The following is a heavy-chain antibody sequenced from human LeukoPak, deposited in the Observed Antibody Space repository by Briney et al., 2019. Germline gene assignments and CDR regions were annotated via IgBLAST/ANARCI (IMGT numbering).Heavy chain of an antibody. Sequence: GASVKVSCKASGYTFTSYDINWVRQATGQGLEWMGWMNPNSGNTGYAQKFQGRVTITRNTPISTAYMELSSLRSEDTAVYYCARVAAAGTKYYYYYYMDVWGKGTTVTVSS. D-gene: IGHD6-13*01. CDR1: GYTFTSYD. CDR2: MNPNSGNT. J-gene: IGHJ6*03. CDR3: ARVAAAGTKYYYYYYMDV. V-gene: IGHV1-8*03.